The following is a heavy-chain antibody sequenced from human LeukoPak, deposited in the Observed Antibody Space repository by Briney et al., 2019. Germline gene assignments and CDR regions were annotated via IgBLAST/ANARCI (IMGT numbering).Heavy chain of an antibody. Sequence: ASVKVSCKASGYTFIGYYMHWVRQAPGQGLEWMGWINPNNGGTNYAQKFQGRVTMTRDTSISTAYMELSRLRSDDTAVYYCARANDYGFGYWGQGTLVTVSS. CDR2: INPNNGGT. CDR3: ARANDYGFGY. D-gene: IGHD4-17*01. J-gene: IGHJ4*02. V-gene: IGHV1-2*02. CDR1: GYTFIGYY.